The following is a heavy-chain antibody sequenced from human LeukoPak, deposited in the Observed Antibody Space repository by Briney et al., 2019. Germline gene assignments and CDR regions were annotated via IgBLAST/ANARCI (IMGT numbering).Heavy chain of an antibody. CDR2: IYTSGST. CDR1: GGSISSYY. V-gene: IGHV4-4*07. J-gene: IGHJ3*02. Sequence: SETLSLTCTVSGGSISSYYWGWIRQPAGKGLEWIGRIYTSGSTNYNPSLKSRVTMSVDTSKNQFSLKLSSVTAADTAVYYCARHQRSYEAFDIWGQGTMVTVSS. D-gene: IGHD3-3*01. CDR3: ARHQRSYEAFDI.